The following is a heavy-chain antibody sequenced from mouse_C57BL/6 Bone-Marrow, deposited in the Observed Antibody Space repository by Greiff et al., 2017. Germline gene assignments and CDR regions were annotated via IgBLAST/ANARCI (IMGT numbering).Heavy chain of an antibody. Sequence: VQRVESGPGLVAPSQSLSITCTVSGFSLTSYAISWVRQPPGKGLEWLGVIWTGGGTNSNSALKSRLSISKDNSKSQVFLKMNSLQTDDTARYYCARNPPLNGGYYFDYWGQGTALTVSS. D-gene: IGHD1-2*01. CDR1: GFSLTSYA. J-gene: IGHJ2*01. V-gene: IGHV2-9-1*01. CDR3: ARNPPLNGGYYFDY. CDR2: IWTGGGT.